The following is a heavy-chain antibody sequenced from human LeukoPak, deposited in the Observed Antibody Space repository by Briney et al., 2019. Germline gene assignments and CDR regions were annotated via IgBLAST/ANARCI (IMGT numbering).Heavy chain of an antibody. J-gene: IGHJ4*02. V-gene: IGHV3-74*01. Sequence: GESLKISCAASGFTFSNYWMHWVRQAPGKGLVWVSRINRDGRSTNYADSVEGRFTISRDNAKNTVFLQMNSLRAEDTAVYYCALPLRDGDFYFDYWGQGALVTVSS. CDR2: INRDGRST. D-gene: IGHD4-17*01. CDR3: ALPLRDGDFYFDY. CDR1: GFTFSNYW.